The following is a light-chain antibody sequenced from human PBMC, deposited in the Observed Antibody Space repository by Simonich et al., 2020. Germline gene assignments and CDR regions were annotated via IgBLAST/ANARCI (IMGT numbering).Light chain of an antibody. V-gene: IGLV2-14*03. Sequence: QSALTQPASVSGSPGQSITISCTGTSSDVGGYNYVSWYQQHPGKAPKLMIYDVSNRPSGVSNRFSGPKSGNTASLTISGLQAEDEADYYWAASDDSLSGRVFGGGTKLTVL. CDR1: SSDVGGYNY. CDR3: AASDDSLSGRV. CDR2: DVS. J-gene: IGLJ3*02.